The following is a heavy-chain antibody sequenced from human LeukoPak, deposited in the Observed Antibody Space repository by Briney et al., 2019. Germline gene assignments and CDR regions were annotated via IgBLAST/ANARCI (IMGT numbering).Heavy chain of an antibody. J-gene: IGHJ6*03. CDR3: AKVGTRMVTIVAPYYMDV. CDR1: GFTFSSYA. D-gene: IGHD5-24*01. V-gene: IGHV3-30*04. Sequence: GGSLRLSCAASGFTFSSYAMHWVRQAPGKGLEWVAVISYDGSNKYYADSVKGRFTISRDNAKNSLYLQMNSLRAEDTAMYYCAKVGTRMVTIVAPYYMDVWGKGTTVTVSS. CDR2: ISYDGSNK.